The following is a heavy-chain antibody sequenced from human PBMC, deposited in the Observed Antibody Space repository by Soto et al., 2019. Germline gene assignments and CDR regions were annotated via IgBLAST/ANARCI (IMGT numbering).Heavy chain of an antibody. Sequence: QITLKESGPTLVKPTQTLTLTCTFSGFSLTTDRVGVGWFRQPPGEALEWLAVIYWDDTKTYRPSLESRLTITKDTSKNQVALTMTNMDSVDTATYYCAHAYGGRSLYWGQGTLVTVSS. D-gene: IGHD1-26*01. J-gene: IGHJ4*02. V-gene: IGHV2-5*02. CDR2: IYWDDTK. CDR3: AHAYGGRSLY. CDR1: GFSLTTDRVG.